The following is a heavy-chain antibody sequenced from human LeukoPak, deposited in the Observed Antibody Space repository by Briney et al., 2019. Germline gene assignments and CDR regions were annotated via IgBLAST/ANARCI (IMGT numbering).Heavy chain of an antibody. CDR3: ARALSGDGYNYGAFDI. V-gene: IGHV3-21*01. CDR1: GFTFSSYS. J-gene: IGHJ3*02. Sequence: GGSLRLSCAASGFTFSSYSMNWVRQAPGKGLEWVSSISSSSSYIYYADSVKGRFTISRDNSKNTLYLQMNSLRAEDTAVYYCARALSGDGYNYGAFDIWGQGTMVTVSS. D-gene: IGHD5-24*01. CDR2: ISSSSSYI.